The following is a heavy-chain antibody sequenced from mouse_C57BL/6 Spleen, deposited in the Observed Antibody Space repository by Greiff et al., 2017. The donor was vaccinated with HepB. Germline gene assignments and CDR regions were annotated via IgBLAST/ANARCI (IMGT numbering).Heavy chain of an antibody. D-gene: IGHD1-1*01. Sequence: VQLVESGAELVRPGASVTLSCKASGYTFTDYEMHWVKQTPVHGLEWIGAIDPETGGTAYNQKFKGKAILTADKSSSTAYMELRSLTSEDSAVYYCTRLTPYYYGSSYWYFDVWGTGTTVTVSS. CDR2: IDPETGGT. CDR3: TRLTPYYYGSSYWYFDV. CDR1: GYTFTDYE. J-gene: IGHJ1*03. V-gene: IGHV1-15*01.